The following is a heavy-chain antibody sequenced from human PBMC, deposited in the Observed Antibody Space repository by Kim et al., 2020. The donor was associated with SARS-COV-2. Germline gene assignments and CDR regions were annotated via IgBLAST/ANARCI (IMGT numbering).Heavy chain of an antibody. CDR2: INAGNGNT. V-gene: IGHV1-3*01. Sequence: ASVKVSCKASGYTFTSYAMHWVRQAPGQRLEWMGWINAGNGNTKYSQKFQGRVTITRDTSASTAYMELSSLRSEDTAVYYCARDTNGITIFGVVIIGGYFDYRGQGTLVTVSS. D-gene: IGHD3-3*01. CDR3: ARDTNGITIFGVVIIGGYFDY. J-gene: IGHJ4*02. CDR1: GYTFTSYA.